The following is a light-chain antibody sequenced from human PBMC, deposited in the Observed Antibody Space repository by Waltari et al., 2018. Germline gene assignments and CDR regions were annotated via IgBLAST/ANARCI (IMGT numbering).Light chain of an antibody. V-gene: IGKV4-1*01. J-gene: IGKJ4*01. CDR2: WAS. CDR1: QTVLHSSNNKNY. CDR3: QQYYNTPLT. Sequence: DIVMIQSPDSLAVSLGERATINCKSTQTVLHSSNNKNYLAWYQQKPGQPPKLLIYWASTRESGVPDRFSGSGSGTDFTLTISSLQAEDVAVYYCQQYYNTPLTFGGGTKVEIK.